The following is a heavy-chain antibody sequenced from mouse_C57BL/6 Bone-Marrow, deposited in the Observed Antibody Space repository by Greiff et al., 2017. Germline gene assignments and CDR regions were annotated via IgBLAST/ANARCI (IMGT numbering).Heavy chain of an antibody. D-gene: IGHD2-5*01. CDR3: ARWGSNYVDWYFDV. CDR2: IYPRSGNT. CDR1: GYTFTSYG. J-gene: IGHJ1*03. V-gene: IGHV1-81*01. Sequence: SGAELARPGASVKLSCKASGYTFTSYGISWVKQRTGQGLEWIGEIYPRSGNTYYNEKFKGKATLTADKSSSTAYMELRSLTSEDSAVYFCARWGSNYVDWYFDVWGTGTTVTVSS.